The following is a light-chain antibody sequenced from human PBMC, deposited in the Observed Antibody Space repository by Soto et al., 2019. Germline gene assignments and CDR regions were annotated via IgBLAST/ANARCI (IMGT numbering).Light chain of an antibody. CDR3: SSYTSSSTLESV. CDR1: RSDVGGYNY. CDR2: DVS. V-gene: IGLV2-14*01. J-gene: IGLJ1*01. Sequence: QSALTQPASVSGSPGQSITISCTGTRSDVGGYNYVSWYQQHPGKAPKLMIYDVSNRPSGVSNRFSGSKSGNTASLTISGLQAEDEADYYCSSYTSSSTLESVFGTGTKLTVL.